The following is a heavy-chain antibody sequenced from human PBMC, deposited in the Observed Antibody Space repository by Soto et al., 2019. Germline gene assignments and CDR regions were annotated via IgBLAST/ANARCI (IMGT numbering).Heavy chain of an antibody. D-gene: IGHD3-3*01. CDR2: INPSGGST. J-gene: IGHJ6*02. V-gene: IGHV1-46*01. CDR3: ARDFYDFWSGYYTPDSYYYYYYGMDV. Sequence: ASVKVSCKASGYTFTSYYMHWVRQAPGQGLEWMGIINPSGGSTSYAQKFQGRVTMTRDTSTCTVYMELSSLRSEDTAVYYCARDFYDFWSGYYTPDSYYYYYYGMDVWGQGTTVTVSS. CDR1: GYTFTSYY.